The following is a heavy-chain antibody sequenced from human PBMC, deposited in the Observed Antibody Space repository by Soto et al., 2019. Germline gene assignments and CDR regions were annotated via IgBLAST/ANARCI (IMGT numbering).Heavy chain of an antibody. J-gene: IGHJ5*02. D-gene: IGHD2-21*02. Sequence: ASVKVSCKASGYTFTGYYMHWVRQAPGQGLEWMGWINPNSGGTNCAQKFQGRVTMTRDTSISTAYMELSRLRSDDTAVYYCARSLVYCGGDCYEKNWFDPWGQGTLVTVS. CDR1: GYTFTGYY. CDR2: INPNSGGT. V-gene: IGHV1-2*02. CDR3: ARSLVYCGGDCYEKNWFDP.